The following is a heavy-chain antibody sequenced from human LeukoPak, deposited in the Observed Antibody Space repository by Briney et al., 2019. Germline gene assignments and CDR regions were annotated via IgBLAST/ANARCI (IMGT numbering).Heavy chain of an antibody. Sequence: GGSLRLSCAAPAFTFSSYAMSWVRQAPGKGLEWVSTIHGSSDTTYYADSAKGRFTISRDNSKNTLFLQMNSLRAEETAVYYCARISGSRAWDFVYWGQGTLGTVSS. J-gene: IGHJ4*02. V-gene: IGHV3-23*01. CDR3: ARISGSRAWDFVY. CDR1: AFTFSSYA. D-gene: IGHD1-26*01. CDR2: IHGSSDTT.